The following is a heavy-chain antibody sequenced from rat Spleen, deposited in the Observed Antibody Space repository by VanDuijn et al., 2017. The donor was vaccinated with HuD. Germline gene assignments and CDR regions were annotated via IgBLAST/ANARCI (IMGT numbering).Heavy chain of an antibody. V-gene: IGHV5-25*01. CDR1: GFTFSSFV. Sequence: EVQLVESGGGLVQPGRSLKLSCAASGFTFSSFVMAWVRQAPKKGLEWVASITSGGSNTYYPDSVKGRFTISRDNAKSTLYLKMDSLRSEDTATYYCAKRGWYYFDYWGQGVMVTVSS. CDR3: AKRGWYYFDY. CDR2: ITSGGSNT. J-gene: IGHJ2*01.